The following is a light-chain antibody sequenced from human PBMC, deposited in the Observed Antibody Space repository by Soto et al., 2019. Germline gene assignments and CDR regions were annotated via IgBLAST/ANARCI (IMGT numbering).Light chain of an antibody. J-gene: IGKJ5*01. V-gene: IGKV1D-16*01. CDR3: QQYNTYPIT. Sequence: DIQMTQSPSSLSASVGDRVTITCRASQSISTWLAWYQQKPGKAPKSLIYATSNLQSGVPSRFSGSGFGTEFTLTISSLQPEDFATYYCQQYNTYPITFGQGTRREIK. CDR2: ATS. CDR1: QSISTW.